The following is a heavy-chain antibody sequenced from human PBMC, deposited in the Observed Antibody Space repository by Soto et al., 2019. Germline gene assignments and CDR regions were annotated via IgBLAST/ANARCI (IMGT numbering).Heavy chain of an antibody. V-gene: IGHV3-48*01. D-gene: IGHD6-6*01. CDR2: ISPDSRTI. CDR1: QSTFSTYS. Sequence: HPGGSLRLSCAASQSTFSTYSMNWVRQAPGKGLEWVSYISPDSRTIYYADSVKGRFTISRDNARSSLSLQMSSLRAEDTAVYYCAMYSSSSWDQYFQHWGQGTLVTVSS. CDR3: AMYSSSSWDQYFQH. J-gene: IGHJ1*01.